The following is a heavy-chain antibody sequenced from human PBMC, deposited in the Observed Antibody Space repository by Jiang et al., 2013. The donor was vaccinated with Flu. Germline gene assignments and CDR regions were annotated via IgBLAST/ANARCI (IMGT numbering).Heavy chain of an antibody. CDR1: GGSINIGTYC. CDR2: VLYSGTS. V-gene: IGHV4-39*01. J-gene: IGHJ6*02. CDR3: HQLLDNYYGEDV. D-gene: IGHD6-6*01. Sequence: LLKPSETLSLNCSVSGGSINIGTYCWGWVRQAPGKGLEWIGSVLYSGTSYYNPSLKSRVTISIDTSKSQFSLKLESLTATDTGIYYCHQLLDNYYGEDVWGQGPRSPSP.